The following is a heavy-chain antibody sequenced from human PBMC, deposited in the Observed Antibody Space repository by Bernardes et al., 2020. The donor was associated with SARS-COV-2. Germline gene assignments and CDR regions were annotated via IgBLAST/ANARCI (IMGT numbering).Heavy chain of an antibody. J-gene: IGHJ5*01. D-gene: IGHD6-13*01. CDR2: MNPNSGNT. CDR3: AVRLMAGYSSSWWGDWFDP. V-gene: IGHV1-8*01. Sequence: ASVQVSCKASGYTFNSYEINWVRQASGQGLEWMGWMNPNSGNTGYAQKFQGRVTMTRNTSISTAYMELSSLRSEDTAVYYCAVRLMAGYSSSWWGDWFDPWGQGTTVTVSS. CDR1: GYTFNSYE.